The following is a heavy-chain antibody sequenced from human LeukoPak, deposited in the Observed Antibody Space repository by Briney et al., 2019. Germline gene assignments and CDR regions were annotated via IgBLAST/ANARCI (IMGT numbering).Heavy chain of an antibody. CDR2: ITGSGRDT. Sequence: PGGSLRLSCAASGFTFSTYAMNWVRQAPGKRLEWVSSITGSGRDTYYAGSVKGRFTISRDNSKNSLYLQMNSLRAEDTALYYCAKASPDYGDYVDYYYYMDVWGKGTTVTVSS. CDR3: AKASPDYGDYVDYYYYMDV. CDR1: GFTFSTYA. V-gene: IGHV3-23*01. J-gene: IGHJ6*03. D-gene: IGHD4-17*01.